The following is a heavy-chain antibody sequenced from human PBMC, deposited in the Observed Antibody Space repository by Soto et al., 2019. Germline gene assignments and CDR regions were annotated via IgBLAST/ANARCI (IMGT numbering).Heavy chain of an antibody. J-gene: IGHJ3*02. CDR1: GYTFTSYD. CDR3: ARDSEVSVQPFNLLVHHAYDI. Sequence: KVSCKASGYTFTSYDINWVRQATGQGLEWMGWMNPNSGNTGYAQKFQGRVTMTRNTSISTAYMELSSLRDEDAAVHYCARDSEVSVQPFNLLVHHAYDIWGQGTLVTVSS. D-gene: IGHD6-13*01. V-gene: IGHV1-8*01. CDR2: MNPNSGNT.